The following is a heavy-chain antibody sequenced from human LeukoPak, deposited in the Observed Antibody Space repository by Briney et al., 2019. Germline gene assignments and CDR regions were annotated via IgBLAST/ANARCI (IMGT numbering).Heavy chain of an antibody. V-gene: IGHV3-74*01. J-gene: IGHJ4*02. CDR1: GFSFSSYW. D-gene: IGHD4-17*01. CDR2: INSDGSST. Sequence: GASLSLSCAASGFSFSSYWMDWARHAPGKGLDSLSRINSDGSSTSYADSVKGRFTISRDKAKNTLYVQMNSVRAEDTAVYYCGRGYGVSDYWGQGTLVTVSA. CDR3: GRGYGVSDY.